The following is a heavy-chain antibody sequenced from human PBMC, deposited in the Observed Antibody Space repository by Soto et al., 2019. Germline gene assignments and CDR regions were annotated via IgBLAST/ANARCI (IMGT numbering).Heavy chain of an antibody. Sequence: QVQLVQSGAEVKKPGSSVKVSYKASGGTFSSSAISWVRQAPGQGLEWMGGIIPIFRTPDYGQKFQGRVTITADESARTVYMELRGLRSEDTAVYFCARDKDRQQLGGNYYYITDIW. V-gene: IGHV1-69*12. D-gene: IGHD1-7*01. CDR1: GGTFSSSA. J-gene: IGHJ3*02. CDR2: IIPIFRTP. CDR3: ARDKDRQQLGGNYYYITDI.